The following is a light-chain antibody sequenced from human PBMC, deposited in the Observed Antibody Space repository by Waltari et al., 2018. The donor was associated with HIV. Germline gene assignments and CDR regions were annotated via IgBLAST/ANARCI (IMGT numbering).Light chain of an antibody. CDR1: QSIRHY. CDR3: QQGYDSVT. Sequence: DIQMTQSPSSLSASLGDRVTITCRASQSIRHYLSWYQQKPGKAPKLLIYAASSLQTGVPSRFSGSGSGTDFALTIRSLQPEDFATYYCQQGYDSVTFGGGTKVAIK. J-gene: IGKJ4*01. CDR2: AAS. V-gene: IGKV1-39*01.